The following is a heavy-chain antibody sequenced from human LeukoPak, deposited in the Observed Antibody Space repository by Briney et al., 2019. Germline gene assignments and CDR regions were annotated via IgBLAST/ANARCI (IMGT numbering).Heavy chain of an antibody. Sequence: PGGSLRLSCAASGFTFDDYAMHWVRQAPGKGLEWVSGISWNSGSIGYADSVKGRFTISRDNAKNPLYLQMNSLRAEDTALYYCAKASSGSYWLLVYWGQGTLVTVSS. D-gene: IGHD1-26*01. CDR1: GFTFDDYA. V-gene: IGHV3-9*01. J-gene: IGHJ4*02. CDR2: ISWNSGSI. CDR3: AKASSGSYWLLVY.